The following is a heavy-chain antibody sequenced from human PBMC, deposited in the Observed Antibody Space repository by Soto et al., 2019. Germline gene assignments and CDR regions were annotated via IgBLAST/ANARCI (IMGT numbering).Heavy chain of an antibody. V-gene: IGHV3-21*01. CDR2: ISSSSSYI. D-gene: IGHD3-22*01. Sequence: GGFLRLSCAASGFTFSSYSMNWVRQAPGKGLEWVSSISSSSSYIYYADSVKGRFTISRDNAKNSLYLRMNSLRAEDTAVYYCARVRVRDYYDSSGYLGIWGQGTLVTVSS. J-gene: IGHJ4*02. CDR3: ARVRVRDYYDSSGYLGI. CDR1: GFTFSSYS.